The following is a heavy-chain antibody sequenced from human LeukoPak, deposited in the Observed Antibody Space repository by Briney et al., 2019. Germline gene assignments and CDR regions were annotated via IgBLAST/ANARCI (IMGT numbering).Heavy chain of an antibody. Sequence: SETLSLTCTVPGGSISSYYWSWIRQPPGKGLEWIGYIYYSGSTNYNPSLKSRVTISVDTSKNQFSLNLSSVTAADTAVYYCARGTTRGGKRFDYWGQGTLVTVSS. V-gene: IGHV4-59*01. CDR1: GGSISSYY. J-gene: IGHJ4*02. CDR2: IYYSGST. CDR3: ARGTTRGGKRFDY. D-gene: IGHD4-23*01.